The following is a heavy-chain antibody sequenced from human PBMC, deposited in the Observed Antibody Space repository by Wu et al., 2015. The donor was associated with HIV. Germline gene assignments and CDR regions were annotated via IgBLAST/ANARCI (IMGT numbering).Heavy chain of an antibody. CDR3: ARLQSLHGLYSNADY. V-gene: IGHV1-2*02. J-gene: IGHJ4*02. CDR1: GYTFSDYY. D-gene: IGHD2-8*01. Sequence: QVHLLQSGAEVKKPGASVMVSCTASGYTFSDYYIYWVRQAPGQGPEWMGWINANRGGTKYAQKFQGRVTMTRDTAVSTAYLELTSLRSDDTAVYYCARLQSLHGLYSNADYWGQGTLGHRLL. CDR2: INANRGGT.